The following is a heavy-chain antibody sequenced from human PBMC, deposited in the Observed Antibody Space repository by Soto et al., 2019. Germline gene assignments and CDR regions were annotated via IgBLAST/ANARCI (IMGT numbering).Heavy chain of an antibody. CDR2: ITGGGDNT. CDR1: GFTFTSYA. J-gene: IGHJ4*02. Sequence: EVQLLESGGHLVQPGGSLRLSCAASGFTFTSYAKSWIRQAPGKGLEWVSAITGGGDNTYYADSVKGRFTISRDNSKNTLYLQMNSLRAEDTAFYYCTQDGGSRDWLTVNWGQGTLVTVSS. V-gene: IGHV3-23*01. CDR3: TQDGGSRDWLTVN. D-gene: IGHD3-9*01.